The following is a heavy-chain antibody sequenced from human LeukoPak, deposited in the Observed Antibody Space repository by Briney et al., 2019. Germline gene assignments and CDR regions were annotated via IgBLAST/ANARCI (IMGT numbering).Heavy chain of an antibody. J-gene: IGHJ3*02. CDR2: INPNSAAT. Sequence: ASVKVSCKASGYTFTDYYIHWVRQAPGQGLEGMGWINPNSAATYSPQKFQGRVTMTRDTSISTAYMDLSRLRSDDTALYYCAIRDYGDRDPFDIWGQGTMVTVSS. D-gene: IGHD4-17*01. CDR1: GYTFTDYY. CDR3: AIRDYGDRDPFDI. V-gene: IGHV1-2*02.